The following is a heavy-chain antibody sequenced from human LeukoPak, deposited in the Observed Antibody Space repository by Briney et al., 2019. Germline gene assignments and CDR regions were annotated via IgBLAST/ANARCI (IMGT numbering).Heavy chain of an antibody. Sequence: GGSLRLSCAASGFTFSSYWIHWVRQAPGKGLVWVSRINSDGSSTSYADSVKGRFTISRDNAKNTLYLQMNSPRAEDTAVYYCARGYGSSRGWYWGQGTLVTVSS. CDR2: INSDGSST. V-gene: IGHV3-74*01. J-gene: IGHJ4*02. CDR3: ARGYGSSRGWY. D-gene: IGHD6-6*01. CDR1: GFTFSSYW.